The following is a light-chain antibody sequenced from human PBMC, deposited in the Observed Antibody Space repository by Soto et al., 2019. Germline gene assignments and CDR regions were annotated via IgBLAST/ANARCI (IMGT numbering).Light chain of an antibody. CDR2: EVS. V-gene: IGLV2-8*01. J-gene: IGLJ1*01. CDR3: SSYAGSIL. Sequence: QSALTQPPSASGSPGQSVTISCTGTSSDVGGYNYVSWYQQHPGKAPKLMIYEVSKRPSGVPDRFSGSKSGNTASLTVSGLQAEDGADYYCSSYAGSILFGTGTKVTVL. CDR1: SSDVGGYNY.